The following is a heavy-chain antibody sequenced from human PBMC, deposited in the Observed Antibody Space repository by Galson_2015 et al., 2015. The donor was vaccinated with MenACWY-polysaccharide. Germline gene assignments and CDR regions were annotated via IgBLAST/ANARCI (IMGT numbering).Heavy chain of an antibody. Sequence: ETLSLTCTVSGGSISSSDYYWGWIRQPPVQGLEWIGSIFYTGSTYYNPSLKSRVTISIDTSKNHFSLMLSSVTAADTAVYYCARWRVPAAMRDAFDIWGQGTMLTVSS. J-gene: IGHJ3*02. CDR3: ARWRVPAAMRDAFDI. V-gene: IGHV4-39*01. CDR2: IFYTGST. CDR1: GGSISSSDYY. D-gene: IGHD2-2*01.